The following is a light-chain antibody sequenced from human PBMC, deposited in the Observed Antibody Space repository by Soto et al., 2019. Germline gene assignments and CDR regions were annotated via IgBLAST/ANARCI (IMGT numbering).Light chain of an antibody. CDR1: QSVSSS. CDR2: GAS. J-gene: IGKJ2*01. V-gene: IGKV3-15*01. Sequence: EIVMTQSPATLSVSPGERATLSCRASQSVSSSLAWYQQKPGQAPRLLIYGASTRATGIPARFSGSGSGTEFTLTISSLQSEDFAVYYCRQYNNWLRTFGQGTKLEIK. CDR3: RQYNNWLRT.